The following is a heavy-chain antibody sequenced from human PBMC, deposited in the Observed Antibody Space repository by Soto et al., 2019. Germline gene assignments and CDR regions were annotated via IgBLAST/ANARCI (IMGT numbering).Heavy chain of an antibody. CDR2: ISSSSSYI. CDR1: GFTFSSYS. Sequence: EVQLVESGGGLVKPGGSLRLSCAASGFTFSSYSMNWVRQAPGKGLEWVSSISSSSSYIYYAVSVKGRFTISRDNAKNSLYLQVNILRAEDSAVYYCARVPAPDYISSWGITGTTNYYYYMDVWGKGTTVTVSS. D-gene: IGHD1-20*01. V-gene: IGHV3-21*01. J-gene: IGHJ6*03. CDR3: ARVPAPDYISSWGITGTTNYYYYMDV.